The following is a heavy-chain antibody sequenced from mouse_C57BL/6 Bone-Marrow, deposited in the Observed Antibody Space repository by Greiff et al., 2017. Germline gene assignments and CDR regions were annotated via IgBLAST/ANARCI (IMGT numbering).Heavy chain of an antibody. J-gene: IGHJ1*03. CDR2: IYPRSGNT. V-gene: IGHV1-81*01. CDR3: PLLRYPWYFDV. D-gene: IGHD1-1*01. Sequence: ESGAELARPGASVKLSCKASGYTFTSYGISWVQQRPGQGLEWIGEIYPRSGNTYYNAKFKGKATLTADKSSSTAYMELRSLTSEDSAVYFCPLLRYPWYFDVWGTGTTVTVSS. CDR1: GYTFTSYG.